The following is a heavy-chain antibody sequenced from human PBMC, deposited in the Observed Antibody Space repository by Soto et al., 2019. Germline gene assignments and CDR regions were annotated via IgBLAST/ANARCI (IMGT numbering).Heavy chain of an antibody. CDR3: AKDRLRFLEWSLDAFDI. CDR1: GFTFDDYA. CDR2: ISWNSGSI. D-gene: IGHD3-3*01. V-gene: IGHV3-9*01. Sequence: DVQLVESGGGLVQPGRSLRLSCAASGFTFDDYAMHWVRQAPGKGLEWVSGISWNSGSIGYADSVKGRFTISRDNAKNSLYLQMNSLRAEDTALYYCAKDRLRFLEWSLDAFDIWGQGTMVTVSS. J-gene: IGHJ3*02.